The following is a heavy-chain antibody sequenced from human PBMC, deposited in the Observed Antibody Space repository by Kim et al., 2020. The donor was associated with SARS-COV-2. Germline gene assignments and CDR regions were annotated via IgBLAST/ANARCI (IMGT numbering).Heavy chain of an antibody. CDR1: GGSISSSSYY. CDR2: IYYSGST. V-gene: IGHV4-39*01. D-gene: IGHD3-10*01. CDR3: ARLITMVRGVIDY. Sequence: SETLSLTCTVSGGSISSSSYYWGWIRQPPGKGLEWIGSIYYSGSTYYNPSLKSRVTISVDTSKNQFSLKLSSVTAADTAVYCCARLITMVRGVIDYWGQGTLVTVSS. J-gene: IGHJ4*02.